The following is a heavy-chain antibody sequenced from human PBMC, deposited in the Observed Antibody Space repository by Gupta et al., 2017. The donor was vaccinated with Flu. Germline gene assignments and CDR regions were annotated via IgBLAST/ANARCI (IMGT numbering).Heavy chain of an antibody. CDR2: ISSSSSYK. D-gene: IGHD2-2*01. CDR3: AGDGGLSSSSNCFDY. V-gene: IGHV3-21*01. J-gene: IGHJ4*02. Sequence: EVQLVESGGGLVKPGGSLRLSCAASGFTLGIFSMNWVRQAPGKGLEWVSSISSSSSYKYYADVEKGRFTICRDNAKDSLYLQMNSLTDEDTGVYYCAGDGGLSSSSNCFDYWGQGTLVTVSS. CDR1: GFTLGIFS.